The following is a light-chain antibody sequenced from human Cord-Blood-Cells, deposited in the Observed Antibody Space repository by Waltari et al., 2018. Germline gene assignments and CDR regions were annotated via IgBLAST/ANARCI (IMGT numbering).Light chain of an antibody. J-gene: IGKJ3*01. Sequence: DIQMTQSPSPLSASVGDRATITCRASQSIISDLNWSQQKPRKDPKLLIYAASSLQSGVRSRFSGSGSGTEFTLALSGLQPEDFATYYCQQNYSTPLTFGPGTKVDIK. CDR2: AAS. CDR1: QSIISD. CDR3: QQNYSTPLT. V-gene: IGKV1-39*01.